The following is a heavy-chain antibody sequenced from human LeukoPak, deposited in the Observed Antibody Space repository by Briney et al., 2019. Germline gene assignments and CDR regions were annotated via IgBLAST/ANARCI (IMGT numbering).Heavy chain of an antibody. J-gene: IGHJ6*03. CDR1: GYTFTSYY. V-gene: IGHV1-2*02. D-gene: IGHD3-9*01. CDR3: ARAAFQRLRYFDWPQYYYYYYYMDV. Sequence: AASVKVSCKASGYTFTSYYMHWVRQAPGQGLEWMGWINPNSGGTNYAQKFQGRVTMTRDTSISTAYMELSRLRSDDTAVYYCARAAFQRLRYFDWPQYYYYYYYMDVWGKGTTVTVSS. CDR2: INPNSGGT.